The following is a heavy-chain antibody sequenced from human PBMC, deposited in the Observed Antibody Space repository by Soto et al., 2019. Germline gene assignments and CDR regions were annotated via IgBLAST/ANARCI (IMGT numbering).Heavy chain of an antibody. CDR2: IYSDGTT. V-gene: IGHV4-4*07. J-gene: IGHJ6*02. CDR1: GGSISGYY. CDR3: SRVGCSNSKCYTRGMDV. Sequence: SETLSLTCTVSGGSISGYYWSWVRQPAGKGLEWVGRIYSDGTTNYSPSPKSRVTMSLDTSKDQFSLHLNSVTAADTAVYYCSRVGCSNSKCYTRGMDVWGQGTTVTVSS. D-gene: IGHD2-2*01.